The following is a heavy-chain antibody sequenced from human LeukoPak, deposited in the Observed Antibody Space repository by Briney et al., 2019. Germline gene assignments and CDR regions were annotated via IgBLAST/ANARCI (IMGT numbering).Heavy chain of an antibody. CDR2: MNPNSGNT. V-gene: IGHV1-8*01. D-gene: IGHD5/OR15-5a*01. CDR3: ASPGYIVSTDLTDCFVP. J-gene: IGHJ5*02. Sequence: GASVNVSRKASGYTFTSYDINWVRQATGQGLEWMGWMNPNSGNTGYAQKFQGRVTMTRNTSISTAYMELSSLRSEDTAVYYCASPGYIVSTDLTDCFVPWRQEPLLTVSS. CDR1: GYTFTSYD.